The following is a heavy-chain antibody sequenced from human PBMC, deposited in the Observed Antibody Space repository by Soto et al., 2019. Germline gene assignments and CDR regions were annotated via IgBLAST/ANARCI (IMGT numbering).Heavy chain of an antibody. CDR1: GFTFSNFA. CDR3: AKDTSSSPYYMDV. D-gene: IGHD2-2*01. CDR2: ITGSTGTT. J-gene: IGHJ6*03. V-gene: IGHV3-23*01. Sequence: PGGSLRLSCAASGFTFSNFAMSWVRHAPGKGLEWVSEITGSTGTTYYADSVRGRFIISRDNSQNTLHLQMDSLRPEDTAVYYCAKDTSSSPYYMDVWGQGTTDTVSS.